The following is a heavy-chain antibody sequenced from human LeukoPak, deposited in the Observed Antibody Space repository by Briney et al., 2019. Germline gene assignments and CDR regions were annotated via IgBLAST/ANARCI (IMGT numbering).Heavy chain of an antibody. CDR3: ARDRVSPSSGYYYYYYMDV. V-gene: IGHV4-59*11. D-gene: IGHD3-10*01. CDR1: GGSISSHY. CDR2: IYYSGST. Sequence: SETLSLTCTVSGGSISSHYWSWIRQPPGKGLEWIGYIYYSGSTTYNPSLKSRVTISVDTSKNQFSLKLSSVTAADTAVYYCARDRVSPSSGYYYYYYMDVWGKGTTVTVSS. J-gene: IGHJ6*03.